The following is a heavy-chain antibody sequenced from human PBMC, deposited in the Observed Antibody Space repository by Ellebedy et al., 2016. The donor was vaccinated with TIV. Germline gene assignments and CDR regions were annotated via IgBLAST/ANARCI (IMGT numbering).Heavy chain of an antibody. CDR3: ARGWNPFYFDY. V-gene: IGHV4-59*01. CDR1: GGSISSYY. D-gene: IGHD1-1*01. Sequence: SETLSLTCTVSGGSISSYYWSWIRQPPGKGLEWIGYIYYSGSTNYNPSLKSRVTISVDTSKNQFSLKLSSLTAADTAVYYCARGWNPFYFDYWGQGTPVTVSS. J-gene: IGHJ4*02. CDR2: IYYSGST.